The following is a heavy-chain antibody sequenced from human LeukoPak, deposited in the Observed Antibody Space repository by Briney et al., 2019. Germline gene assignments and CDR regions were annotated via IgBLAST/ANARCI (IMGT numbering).Heavy chain of an antibody. CDR3: ARLGAAAGYYYYYMDV. CDR1: GGSISSSSYY. D-gene: IGHD6-13*01. J-gene: IGHJ6*03. Sequence: SETLSHTCTVSGGSISSSSYYWGWIRQPPGKGLEWIGSTYYSGSTYYNPSLKSRVTISVDTSKDQFSLKLSSVTAADTAVYYGARLGAAAGYYYYYMDVWGKGTTVTVSS. V-gene: IGHV4-39*01. CDR2: TYYSGST.